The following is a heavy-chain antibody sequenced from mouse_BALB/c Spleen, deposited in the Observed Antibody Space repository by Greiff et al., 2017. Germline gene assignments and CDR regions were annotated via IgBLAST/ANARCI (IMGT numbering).Heavy chain of an antibody. V-gene: IGHV1-54*01. CDR1: GYAFTNYS. CDR2: FNPGSGGT. D-gene: IGHD2-1*01. J-gene: IGHJ2*01. CDR3: ATYGNCDY. Sequence: VKLLESGAELVRPGTSVKVSCKASGYAFTNYSIAWVKQRPGQGLEWIGVFNPGSGGTNYNEKFKGKATLTADKSSSTAYMQLSSLTADDSAVCFCATYGNCDYWGQGTTLTVSS.